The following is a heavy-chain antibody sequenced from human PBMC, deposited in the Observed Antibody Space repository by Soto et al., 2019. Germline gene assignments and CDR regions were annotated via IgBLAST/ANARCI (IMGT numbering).Heavy chain of an antibody. CDR1: VFSLGPYG. J-gene: IGHJ4*02. CDR2: FSGGSGAI. CDR3: ARWNGFGDS. Sequence: GSLRLSCAVSVFSLGPYGVTWVRQTPEKGLEWVTGFSGGSGAIFYADSVRGRFTISRDSSTAYLQMNNLRPEDTAVYFCARWNGFGDSWGQGSPVTVSS. D-gene: IGHD1-1*01. V-gene: IGHV3-23*01.